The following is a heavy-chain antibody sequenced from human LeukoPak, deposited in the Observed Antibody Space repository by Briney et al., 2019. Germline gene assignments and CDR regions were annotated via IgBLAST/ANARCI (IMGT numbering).Heavy chain of an antibody. V-gene: IGHV4-34*01. D-gene: IGHD2-21*02. CDR2: ISHSGST. CDR3: ARQNFVVVTAIRIFDY. CDR1: GGSFSDYY. Sequence: PSETLSLTCAVYGGSFSDYYWTWIRQPPGKGLEWVGDISHSGSTNYNPSLKSRVTISVDTSKNQFSLKLSSVTAADTAVYYCARQNFVVVTAIRIFDYWGQGTLVTVSS. J-gene: IGHJ4*02.